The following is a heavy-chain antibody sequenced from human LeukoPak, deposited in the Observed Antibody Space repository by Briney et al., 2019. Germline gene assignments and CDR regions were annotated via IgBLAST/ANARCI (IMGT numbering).Heavy chain of an antibody. CDR1: GFTFSSYA. CDR2: ISYDGSNK. D-gene: IGHD3-3*01. Sequence: TGGSLRLSCAASGFTFSSYAMHWVRQAPGKGLEWVAVISYDGSNKYYADSVKGRFTISRDNSKNSLYLQMNSLRAEDTAVYYCAKDPYDFWSVNWFDPWGQGTLVTVSS. V-gene: IGHV3-30*04. J-gene: IGHJ5*02. CDR3: AKDPYDFWSVNWFDP.